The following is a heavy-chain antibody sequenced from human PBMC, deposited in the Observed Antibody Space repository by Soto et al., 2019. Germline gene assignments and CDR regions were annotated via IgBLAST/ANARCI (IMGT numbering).Heavy chain of an antibody. J-gene: IGHJ4*02. CDR1: GYTFTRSG. D-gene: IGHD3-22*01. CDR2: ISTYNGDT. V-gene: IGHV1-18*01. Sequence: ASVKVSCKASGYTFTRSGISWVRQAPGQGLEWMGWISTYNGDTNYAQTFQGRVTMTTDTSTSTVHMEVRSLRSDDTAVYYCARDRYYYDSSGYYYFVFSDYWGQ. CDR3: ARDRYYYDSSGYYYFVFSDY.